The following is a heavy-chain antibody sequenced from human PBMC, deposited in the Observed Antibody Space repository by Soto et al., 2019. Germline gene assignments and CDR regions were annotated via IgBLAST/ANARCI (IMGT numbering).Heavy chain of an antibody. J-gene: IGHJ4*02. CDR2: ISGSGGST. CDR1: GFTFSSYA. CDR3: AKEYSSSWNYFDY. V-gene: IGHV3-23*01. Sequence: GALRLSCAASGFTFSSYAMSWVRQAPGKGLEWVSAISGSGGSTYYADSVKGRFTISRDNSKNTLYLQMNSLRAEDTAIYYCAKEYSSSWNYFDYWGQGTLVTVSS. D-gene: IGHD6-6*01.